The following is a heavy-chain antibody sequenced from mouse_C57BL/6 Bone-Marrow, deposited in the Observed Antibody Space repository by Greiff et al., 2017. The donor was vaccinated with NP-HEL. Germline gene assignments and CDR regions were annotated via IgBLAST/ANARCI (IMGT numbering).Heavy chain of an antibody. CDR2: IYPGDGDT. CDR3: AIYSNYES. J-gene: IGHJ2*01. CDR1: GYAFSSSW. V-gene: IGHV1-82*01. D-gene: IGHD2-5*01. Sequence: QVQLQQSGPELVKPGASVKISCKASGYAFSSSWMNWVKQRPGKGLEWIGRIYPGDGDTNYNGKFKGKATLTADKSSSTAYMQLSSLTSEDSAVYFCAIYSNYESWGQGTTLTVSS.